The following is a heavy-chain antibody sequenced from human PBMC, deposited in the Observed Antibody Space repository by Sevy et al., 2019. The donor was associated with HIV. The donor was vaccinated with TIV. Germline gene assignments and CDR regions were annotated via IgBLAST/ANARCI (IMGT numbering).Heavy chain of an antibody. CDR3: ARARSTPSIQLWPIDYYYGMDV. V-gene: IGHV4-4*07. CDR1: GGSISSYY. D-gene: IGHD5-18*01. Sequence: SETLSLTCTVSGGSISSYYWSWIRQPAGKGLEWIGRIYTSGSTNYNPSLKSRVTMSVDTSKNQFSLELSSVTAADTAVYYCARARSTPSIQLWPIDYYYGMDVWGQGTTVTVSS. CDR2: IYTSGST. J-gene: IGHJ6*02.